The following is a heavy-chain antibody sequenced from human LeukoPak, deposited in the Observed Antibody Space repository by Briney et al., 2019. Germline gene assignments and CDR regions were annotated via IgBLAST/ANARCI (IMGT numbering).Heavy chain of an antibody. V-gene: IGHV4-34*01. CDR1: GGSFSGYY. J-gene: IGHJ4*02. D-gene: IGHD4-17*01. CDR2: INHSGRT. CDR3: ARGYGDYFSDFDY. Sequence: NPSETLSLTCAVYGGSFSGYYWSWIRQPPGKGLEWIGEINHSGRTNYNPSLKSRVTISVHPSKTHSSLKLSSGTAADTAVHYCARGYGDYFSDFDYWGEGTLLTVSS.